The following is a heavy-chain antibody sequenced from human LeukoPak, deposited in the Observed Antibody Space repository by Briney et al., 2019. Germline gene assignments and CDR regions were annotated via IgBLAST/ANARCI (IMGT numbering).Heavy chain of an antibody. CDR1: GFTFSTYG. CDR2: IWYDGTKQ. V-gene: IGHV3-33*06. Sequence: GGSLRLSCAASGFTFSTYGMHWVRQAPGKGLEWVAVIWYDGTKQYYADSVKGRFIISRDNSKNILYLQMNSLRAEDTAVYYCAKGVFRWGYWGQGTLVTVSS. CDR3: AKGVFRWGY. J-gene: IGHJ4*02. D-gene: IGHD1-26*01.